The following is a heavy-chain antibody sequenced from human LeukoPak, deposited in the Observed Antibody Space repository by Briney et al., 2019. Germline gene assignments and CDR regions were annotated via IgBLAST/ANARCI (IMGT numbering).Heavy chain of an antibody. CDR3: ARSRIAAEPAPDAFDI. J-gene: IGHJ3*02. V-gene: IGHV5-51*01. Sequence: GESLKISCKGSGYSFTSYWIGWVRQMPGKGLEWMGIIYPGDSDTRYSPSFQGQVTISADKSISTAYLQWSSLKASDTAMYYCARSRIAAEPAPDAFDIWGQGTMVTVSS. CDR2: IYPGDSDT. D-gene: IGHD6-13*01. CDR1: GYSFTSYW.